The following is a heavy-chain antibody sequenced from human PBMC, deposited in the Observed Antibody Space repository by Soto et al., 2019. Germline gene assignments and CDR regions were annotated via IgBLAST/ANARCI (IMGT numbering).Heavy chain of an antibody. CDR2: IYSGGST. D-gene: IGHD2-21*02. J-gene: IGHJ4*02. Sequence: EVQLVESGGGLVQPGGSLRLSCAASGFTVSSNYMSWVRQAPGKGLEWVSVIYSGGSTYYADSVKGRFTISRDNSMNTLYLQMNSLRAEDTAVYYCAREVVVTAIGSVSYYWGQGTLVTVSS. V-gene: IGHV3-66*01. CDR3: AREVVVTAIGSVSYY. CDR1: GFTVSSNY.